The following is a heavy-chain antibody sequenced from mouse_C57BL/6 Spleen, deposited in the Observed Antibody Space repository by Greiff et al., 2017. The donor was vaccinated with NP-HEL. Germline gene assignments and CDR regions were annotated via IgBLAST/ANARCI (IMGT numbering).Heavy chain of an antibody. D-gene: IGHD2-4*01. J-gene: IGHJ2*01. Sequence: QVQLQQSGPELVKPGASVKISCKASGYAFSSSWMNWVKQRPGKGLEWIGRIYPGDGDTNYNGKFKGKATLTADKSSSTAYMQLSSLTSEDSAVYFCARPYDYDDYFDYWGQGTTLTVSS. V-gene: IGHV1-82*01. CDR3: ARPYDYDDYFDY. CDR1: GYAFSSSW. CDR2: IYPGDGDT.